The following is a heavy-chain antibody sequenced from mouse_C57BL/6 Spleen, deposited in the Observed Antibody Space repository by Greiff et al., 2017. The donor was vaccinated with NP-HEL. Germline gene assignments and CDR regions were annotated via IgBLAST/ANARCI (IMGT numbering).Heavy chain of an antibody. CDR2: IYYSGTI. V-gene: IGHV3-5*01. CDR1: GISITTGNYR. J-gene: IGHJ1*03. Sequence: DVKLQESGPGLVKPSQTVFLTCTVTGISITTGNYRWIWIRQFPGNKLEWIGYIYYSGTITYNPSLTSRTTITRDTPKNPFFLEMNSVTAEDTATYYCAREGEGYFDVWGTGTTVTVSS. CDR3: AREGEGYFDV.